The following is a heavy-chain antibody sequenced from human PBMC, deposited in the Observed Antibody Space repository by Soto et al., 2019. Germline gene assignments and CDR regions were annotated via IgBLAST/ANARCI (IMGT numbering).Heavy chain of an antibody. CDR2: IWYDGSNK. CDR3: ARDLSDKFDYGGNSVGGPDY. Sequence: GGSLRLSCAASGFTFSSYGMHWVRQAPGKGLEWVAVIWYDGSNKYYADSVKGRFTISRDNSKNTLYLQMNSLRAEDTAVYYCARDLSDKFDYGGNSVGGPDYWGQGTLVTVSS. D-gene: IGHD4-17*01. J-gene: IGHJ4*02. V-gene: IGHV3-33*01. CDR1: GFTFSSYG.